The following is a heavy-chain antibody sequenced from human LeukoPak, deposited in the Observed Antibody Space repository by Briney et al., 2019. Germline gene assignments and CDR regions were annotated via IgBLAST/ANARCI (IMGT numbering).Heavy chain of an antibody. CDR2: ISGSGGST. V-gene: IGHV3-23*01. Sequence: GGSLRLSCAASGSTFSSYAMSWVRQAPGKGLEWVSAISGSGGSTYYADSVKGRFTISRDNSKNTLYLRMNSLRAEDTAVYYCAKPTRGYSYDNFDYWGQGTLVTVSS. CDR1: GSTFSSYA. CDR3: AKPTRGYSYDNFDY. D-gene: IGHD5-18*01. J-gene: IGHJ4*02.